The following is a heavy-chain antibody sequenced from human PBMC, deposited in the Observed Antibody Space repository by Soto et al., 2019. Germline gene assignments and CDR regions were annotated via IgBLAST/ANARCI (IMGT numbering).Heavy chain of an antibody. CDR1: GFNFSNYG. CDR3: RWAWDASGGGFDY. D-gene: IGHD1-26*01. J-gene: IGHJ4*02. V-gene: IGHV3-30*03. Sequence: QVQLVESGGGVVQPGRSLRLSCAASGFNFSNYGMHWVRQAPGKGLEWVAVISYDGSKRYYGDSVKGRFTISRDNSKNTLDLQLSSLTSEDTAVYYCRWAWDASGGGFDYLGQGTLVTVSS. CDR2: ISYDGSKR.